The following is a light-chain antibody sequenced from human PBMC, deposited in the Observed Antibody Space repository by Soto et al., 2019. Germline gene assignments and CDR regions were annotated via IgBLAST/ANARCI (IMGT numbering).Light chain of an antibody. J-gene: IGKJ1*01. CDR1: QSVSSY. Sequence: EIVLTQSPATLSLSPGERATLSCRASQSVSSYLAWYQQKPGQAPRLLIYDASNRATGIPARFSGCGSGTDFTLTISSLEPEDFPVYYCQQRSNWPWTFGQGTKVEIK. V-gene: IGKV3-11*01. CDR2: DAS. CDR3: QQRSNWPWT.